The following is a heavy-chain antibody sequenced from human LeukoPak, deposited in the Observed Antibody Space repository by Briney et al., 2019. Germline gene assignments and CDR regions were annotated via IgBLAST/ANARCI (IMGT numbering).Heavy chain of an antibody. D-gene: IGHD3-16*02. CDR1: GFTFNGHW. CDR3: ARDLLGYNYHYMDV. J-gene: IGHJ6*03. V-gene: IGHV3-21*01. Sequence: PGGSLRLSCEASGFTFNGHWMHWVRQAPGKGLEWVSSISSSTSYIYYADSVKGRFTISRDNAKNSLYLQMNSLRAEDTAVYYCARDLLGYNYHYMDVWGKGTTVTVSS. CDR2: ISSSTSYI.